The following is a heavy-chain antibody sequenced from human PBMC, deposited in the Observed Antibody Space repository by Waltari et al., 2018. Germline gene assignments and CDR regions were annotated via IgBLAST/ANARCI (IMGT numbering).Heavy chain of an antibody. CDR3: ARGVPGIAVAATSYYFDY. V-gene: IGHV1-69*01. CDR2: IIPTFGTA. J-gene: IGHJ4*02. CDR1: GGTFSSYA. D-gene: IGHD6-19*01. Sequence: QVQLVQSGAEVKKPGSSVKVSCKASGGTFSSYAISWVRQAPGQGLEWMGGIIPTFGTANDAQKFQGRVTITADESTSTAYMELSSLRSEDTAVYYCARGVPGIAVAATSYYFDYWGQGTLVTVSS.